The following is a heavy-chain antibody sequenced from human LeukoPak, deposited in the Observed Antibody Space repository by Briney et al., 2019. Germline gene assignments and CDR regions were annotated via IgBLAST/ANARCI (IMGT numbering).Heavy chain of an antibody. CDR1: GYTFTIYD. CDR2: MNPNSGNT. D-gene: IGHD2-2*01. Sequence: ASVKVSCKASGYTFTIYDINWMRQATGQGLEWMGWMNPNSGNTGYAQKFQGRVTMTRNTSTSTAYMELSSLRSEDTAVYYCARASGGYCSSARCYGGRWFDPWGQGTLVTVSS. CDR3: ARASGGYCSSARCYGGRWFDP. V-gene: IGHV1-8*01. J-gene: IGHJ5*02.